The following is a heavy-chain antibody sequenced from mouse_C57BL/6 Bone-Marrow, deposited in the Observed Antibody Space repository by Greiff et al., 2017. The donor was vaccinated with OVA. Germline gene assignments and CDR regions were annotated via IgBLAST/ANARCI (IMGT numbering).Heavy chain of an antibody. CDR2: IDPSDSYT. D-gene: IGHD3-3*01. CDR1: GYTFTSYW. Sequence: VQLQQSGAELVMPGASVKLSCKASGYTFTSYWMHWVKQRPGQGLEWIGEIDPSDSYTNYNQKFKGKSTLTVDKSSSTAYMQLSSLTSEDSAVYYCASSSLGYAMDYWGQGTSVTVSS. CDR3: ASSSLGYAMDY. V-gene: IGHV1-69*01. J-gene: IGHJ4*01.